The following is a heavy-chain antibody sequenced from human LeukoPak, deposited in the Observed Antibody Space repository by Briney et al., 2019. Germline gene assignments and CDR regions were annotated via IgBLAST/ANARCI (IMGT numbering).Heavy chain of an antibody. D-gene: IGHD5-12*01. CDR2: ISGSGGST. J-gene: IGHJ6*02. Sequence: GGSLRLSCVASGFSFSTYAMSWVRQAPGKGLEWVSGISGSGGSTYYADSVKGRFTISRDNSKNTLYLQMNSLRAEDTAVYYCAKGLDYYYYYGMDVWGQGTMVTVSS. V-gene: IGHV3-23*01. CDR1: GFSFSTYA. CDR3: AKGLDYYYYYGMDV.